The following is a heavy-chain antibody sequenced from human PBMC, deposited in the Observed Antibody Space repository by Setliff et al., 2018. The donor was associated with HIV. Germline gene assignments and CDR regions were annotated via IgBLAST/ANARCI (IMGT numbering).Heavy chain of an antibody. D-gene: IGHD3-9*01. CDR1: GGSINRSNYY. J-gene: IGHJ4*02. Sequence: SETLSLTCTVPGGSINRSNYYWGWIRQPPGKGLEWIGTISYTGSTYYDPSLKSRVTTFVDTPKNQFSLKLNSVTAADTAVYYCAKTIGRYFDIFDNWGQGTLVTVSS. CDR2: ISYTGST. V-gene: IGHV4-39*01. CDR3: AKTIGRYFDIFDN.